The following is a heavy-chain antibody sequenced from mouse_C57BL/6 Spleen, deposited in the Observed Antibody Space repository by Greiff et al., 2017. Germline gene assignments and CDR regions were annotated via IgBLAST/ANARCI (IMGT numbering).Heavy chain of an antibody. J-gene: IGHJ1*03. CDR2: IDPSDSET. CDR3: ARLEGYGSSSHWYFDV. V-gene: IGHV1-52*01. CDR1: GYTFTSYW. D-gene: IGHD1-1*01. Sequence: QVQLQQPGAELVRPGSSVKLSCKASGYTFTSYWMHWVKQRPIQGLEWIGNIDPSDSETHYNQKFKDKATLTVDKSSSTAYMQLSSLTSEDSAVYYWARLEGYGSSSHWYFDVWGTGTTVTVSS.